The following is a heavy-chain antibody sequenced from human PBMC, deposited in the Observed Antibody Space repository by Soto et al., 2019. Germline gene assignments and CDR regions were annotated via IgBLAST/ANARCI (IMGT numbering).Heavy chain of an antibody. Sequence: EVQLVQSGAEVKKPGESLKISCKASGYDFTSHWIGWVRQMPGKGLECMGIIYPGDSDTTYSPSFQGQVTISAYKSVSNAYLHWSSLKASDTAIYYCARRGLCGNDGCYSLDYWGQGTLVTVSS. CDR2: IYPGDSDT. D-gene: IGHD2-15*01. V-gene: IGHV5-51*03. CDR3: ARRGLCGNDGCYSLDY. CDR1: GYDFTSHW. J-gene: IGHJ4*02.